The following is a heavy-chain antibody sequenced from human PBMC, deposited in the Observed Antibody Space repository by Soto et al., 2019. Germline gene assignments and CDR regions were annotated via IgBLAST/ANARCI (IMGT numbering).Heavy chain of an antibody. CDR2: ISSSSSYI. CDR3: ARDVFSGYDY. CDR1: GFTFSSYS. J-gene: IGHJ4*02. V-gene: IGHV3-21*01. D-gene: IGHD3-10*01. Sequence: PGGSLRLSCAASGFTFSSYSMNWVRQAPGKGLEWVSSISSSSSYIYYADSVKGRFTISRDNAKNSLYLQMNSLRAEDTAGYYCARDVFSGYDYWGQGTLVTVSS.